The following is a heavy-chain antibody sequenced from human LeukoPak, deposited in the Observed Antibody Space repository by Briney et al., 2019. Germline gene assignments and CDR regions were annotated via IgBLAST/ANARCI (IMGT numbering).Heavy chain of an antibody. D-gene: IGHD4-23*01. V-gene: IGHV3-23*01. Sequence: GASLRLSCAASGFTFSSYAMSWVRQAPGKGPEWVSTISGSTYYADSVKGRFTISRDNSKNTLYLQMTSLRAEDTAVYYCAKSGGNSKYLFDYWGQGTLVTVSS. CDR3: AKSGGNSKYLFDY. CDR1: GFTFSSYA. J-gene: IGHJ4*02. CDR2: ISGST.